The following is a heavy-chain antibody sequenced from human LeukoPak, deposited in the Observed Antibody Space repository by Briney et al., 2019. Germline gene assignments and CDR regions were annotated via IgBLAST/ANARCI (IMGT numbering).Heavy chain of an antibody. J-gene: IGHJ5*02. CDR1: GGSIRNYY. V-gene: IGHV4-59*01. CDR2: ISHSGNT. CDR3: AGDNYYPETSHYFEDWFDP. Sequence: SETLSLTCTVSGGSIRNYYWSWIRQPPGKGLEWIGHISHSGNTNYNPPFKSRVTILVDTSINEVSLRMTSVTAADTAVYYCAGDNYYPETSHYFEDWFDPWGQGTLVTVSS. D-gene: IGHD3-22*01.